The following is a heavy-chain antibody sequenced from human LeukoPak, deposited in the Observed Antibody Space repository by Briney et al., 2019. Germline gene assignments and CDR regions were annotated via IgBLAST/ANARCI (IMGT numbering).Heavy chain of an antibody. Sequence: PGGSLILSCAASGFAFSSYWMHWVRQAPGKGLVWVSRINSDGSSTSYADSVKGRFTISRDNAKNTLYLEMNSLRAEDTAVYYCARDGDSSGYYVNFDYWGQGTLVTVSS. D-gene: IGHD3-22*01. CDR1: GFAFSSYW. CDR2: INSDGSST. J-gene: IGHJ4*02. V-gene: IGHV3-74*01. CDR3: ARDGDSSGYYVNFDY.